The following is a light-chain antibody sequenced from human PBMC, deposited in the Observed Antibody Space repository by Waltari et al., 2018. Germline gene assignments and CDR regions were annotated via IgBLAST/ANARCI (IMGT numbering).Light chain of an antibody. CDR3: AAWDDTLSAVV. V-gene: IGLV1-47*02. CDR1: SSNIGSNS. CDR2: TND. J-gene: IGLJ2*01. Sequence: QSVLTQPPSTSGTPGQRVTISCSGSSSNIGSNSVYLYQHLPGTAPKLLIYTNDQRPSGVPDRFSGSKSGTSASLAISGLQSDDESDYFCAAWDDTLSAVVFGGGTKLTVL.